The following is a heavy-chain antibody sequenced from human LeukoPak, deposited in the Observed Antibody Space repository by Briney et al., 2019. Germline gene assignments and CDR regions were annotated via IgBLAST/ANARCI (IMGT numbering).Heavy chain of an antibody. D-gene: IGHD2-15*01. CDR3: ARDLILADNGGSSAHDY. V-gene: IGHV3-21*01. Sequence: GGSLRLFCAASGFSFSTYNMNWVRQAPGKGLEWVSSISDNKHYIYYADSVKGRFTVSRDNAKNSLYLQMSGLRAEDTAVYYCARDLILADNGGSSAHDYWGQGTLVTVSS. CDR1: GFSFSTYN. CDR2: ISDNKHYI. J-gene: IGHJ4*02.